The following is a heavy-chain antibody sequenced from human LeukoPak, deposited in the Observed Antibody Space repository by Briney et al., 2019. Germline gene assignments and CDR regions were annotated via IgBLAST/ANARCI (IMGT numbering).Heavy chain of an antibody. CDR2: ISGSGGST. V-gene: IGHV3-23*01. CDR3: ASEYYYDSSGYYFG. J-gene: IGHJ4*02. CDR1: GFTFSSDA. Sequence: GGSLRLSYAASGFTFSSDAMSWVRQAPGKGLEWVSAISGSGGSTYYADSVKGRFTISRDNAKNSLYLQMNSLRAEDTAVYYCASEYYYDSSGYYFGWGQGTLVTVSS. D-gene: IGHD3-22*01.